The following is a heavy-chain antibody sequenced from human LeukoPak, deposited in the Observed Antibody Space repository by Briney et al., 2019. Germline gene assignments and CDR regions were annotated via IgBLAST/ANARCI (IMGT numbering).Heavy chain of an antibody. V-gene: IGHV5-51*01. Sequence: GESLKISCKGSGYSFTSYWIGWVRQMPGKGLEWMGIIYPGDSDTRYSPSFQGQVTISADKSISTAYLQWSSLKASDTAMYYCARPPAYSSGWYDAFDIWGQGTMVTVSS. D-gene: IGHD6-19*01. J-gene: IGHJ3*02. CDR3: ARPPAYSSGWYDAFDI. CDR2: IYPGDSDT. CDR1: GYSFTSYW.